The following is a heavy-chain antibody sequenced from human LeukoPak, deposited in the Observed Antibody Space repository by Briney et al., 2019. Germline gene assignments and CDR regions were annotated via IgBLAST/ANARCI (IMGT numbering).Heavy chain of an antibody. CDR2: MHYSGST. V-gene: IGHV4-59*01. Sequence: SETLSLTCTVSGGSMSGYYGSWIRLPPGKGLEWIGYMHYSGSTNYNPSLKSRVTMSVDTTKNQFSLKLSSVTAADTAVYYCARVYCSSTSCSEVDAFDIWGQGTMVTVSS. CDR3: ARVYCSSTSCSEVDAFDI. J-gene: IGHJ3*02. CDR1: GGSMSGYY. D-gene: IGHD2-2*01.